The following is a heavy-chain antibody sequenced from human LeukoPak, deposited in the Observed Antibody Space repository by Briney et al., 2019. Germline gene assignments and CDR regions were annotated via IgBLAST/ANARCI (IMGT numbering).Heavy chain of an antibody. CDR2: ISAYNGNT. V-gene: IGHV1-18*01. CDR1: GYTFTSYG. J-gene: IGHJ6*03. CDR3: ARDQSLYGSGKYYYYYMDV. Sequence: ASVKVSCKASGYTFTSYGISWVRQAPGQGLEWMGWISAYNGNTNYAQKLQGRVTMTTDTSTSTAYMELRSLRSDDTAVYYCARDQSLYGSGKYYYYYMDVWGKGTTVTVSS. D-gene: IGHD3-10*01.